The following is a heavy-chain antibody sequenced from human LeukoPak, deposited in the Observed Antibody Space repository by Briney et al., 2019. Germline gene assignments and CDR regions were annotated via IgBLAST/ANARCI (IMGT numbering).Heavy chain of an antibody. CDR3: ARGRVLGYCSGGSCYYAFDI. CDR2: IYTSGST. V-gene: IGHV4-4*07. D-gene: IGHD2-15*01. Sequence: SETLSLTCTVSGGSISSYYWSWIRQPAGKGLEWIGRIYTSGSTNYNPSLKSRVTTSVDTSKNQFSLKLSSVTAADTAVYYCARGRVLGYCSGGSCYYAFDIWGQGTMVTVSS. CDR1: GGSISSYY. J-gene: IGHJ3*02.